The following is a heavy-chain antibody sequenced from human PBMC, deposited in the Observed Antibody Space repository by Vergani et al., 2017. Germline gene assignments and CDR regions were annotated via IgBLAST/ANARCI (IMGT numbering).Heavy chain of an antibody. J-gene: IGHJ6*03. CDR3: ARIRGDYDFWSGYYRDTTHDYYMDV. V-gene: IGHV4-61*02. CDR2: IYTSGST. CDR1: GGSISSGSYY. Sequence: QVQLQESGPGLVKPSQTLSLTCTVSGGSISSGSYYWSWIRQPAGKGLEWIGRIYTSGSTNYNPSLKSRVTMSVDTSKNQFSLKLSSVTAADTAVYYCARIRGDYDFWSGYYRDTTHDYYMDVLGKGTTVTVSS. D-gene: IGHD3-3*01.